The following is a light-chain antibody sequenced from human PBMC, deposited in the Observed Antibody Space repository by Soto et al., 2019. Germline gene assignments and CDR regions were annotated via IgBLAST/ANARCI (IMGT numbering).Light chain of an antibody. V-gene: IGLV2-14*01. CDR3: SSYTSSSTAV. Sequence: QSALTQPASVSGSPGQSITISCTGTSSDVGGYNYVSWYQQHPGKAPKLMIYDVSNRPSGVSNRFSGSKSGNTPSLTISGLQAEDEADYYCSSYTSSSTAVFGGGTKLTVL. CDR2: DVS. J-gene: IGLJ7*01. CDR1: SSDVGGYNY.